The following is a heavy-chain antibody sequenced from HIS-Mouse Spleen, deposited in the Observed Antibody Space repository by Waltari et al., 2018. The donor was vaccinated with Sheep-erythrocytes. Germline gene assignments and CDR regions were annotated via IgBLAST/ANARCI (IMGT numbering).Heavy chain of an antibody. J-gene: IGHJ4*02. CDR2: IKSKTDGGTT. D-gene: IGHD3-3*01. Sequence: KTGGSLRLSCAASGFNFSNAWLSWVRQAPGKGLEWVGRIKSKTDGGTTDYAAPVKGRFTISRDDSKNTLYLQMNSLKTEDTAVYYCTTDLYYDFWSGSKYFDYWGQGTLVTVSS. CDR1: GFNFSNAW. V-gene: IGHV3-15*01. CDR3: TTDLYYDFWSGSKYFDY.